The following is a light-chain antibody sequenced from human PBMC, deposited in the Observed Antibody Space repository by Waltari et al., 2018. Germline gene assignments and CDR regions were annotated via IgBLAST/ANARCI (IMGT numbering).Light chain of an antibody. J-gene: IGKJ1*01. CDR2: DAS. Sequence: SCRAGQSVSRTLAWYQQKPGQSPRLLMYDASSRATGIPDRFSGSGSGTDFSLTISRLEPEDFAVDDCQKDGSLPATFGQGTKVEIK. CDR1: QSVSRT. V-gene: IGKV3-20*01. CDR3: QKDGSLPAT.